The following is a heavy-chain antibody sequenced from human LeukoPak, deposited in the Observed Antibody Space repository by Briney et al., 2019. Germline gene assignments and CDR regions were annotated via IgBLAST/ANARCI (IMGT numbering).Heavy chain of an antibody. D-gene: IGHD2-2*02. J-gene: IGHJ4*02. Sequence: SETLSLTCTVSGGSISSGDYCWSWIRQPPGKGLEWIGYIYCSGSTYYNPSLKSRVTISVDTSKNQFSLKLSSVTAADTAVYYCARYSLGYCSSTSCYTNFDYWGQGTLVTVSS. CDR3: ARYSLGYCSSTSCYTNFDY. CDR1: GGSISSGDYC. CDR2: IYCSGST. V-gene: IGHV4-30-4*01.